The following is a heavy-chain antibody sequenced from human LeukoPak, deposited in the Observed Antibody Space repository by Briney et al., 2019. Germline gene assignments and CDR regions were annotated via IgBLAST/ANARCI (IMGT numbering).Heavy chain of an antibody. J-gene: IGHJ4*02. D-gene: IGHD6-13*01. CDR3: TKGVSSSWRTSFDF. V-gene: IGHV3-23*01. CDR1: GFTFSTYV. CDR2: VSVSGSST. Sequence: GGSLRLSCAASGFTFSTYVMSWVRQAPGKGLEWVSPVSVSGSSTYYADSVKGRFTISRDNSKNSVSLQMNSLRAEDTAVYYCTKGVSSSWRTSFDFWGQGTLVTVSS.